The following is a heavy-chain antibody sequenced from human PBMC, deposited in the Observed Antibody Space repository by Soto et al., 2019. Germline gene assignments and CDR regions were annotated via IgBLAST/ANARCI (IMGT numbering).Heavy chain of an antibody. J-gene: IGHJ6*02. CDR1: GFTFNSYG. V-gene: IGHV3-23*01. D-gene: IGHD3-10*01. Sequence: EVQLLESGGGLVQPGGSLRLSCVASGFTFNSYGMTWVRQAPGKGLEWVSEISGSGSTTYYADSVKGRFTMYRDNSTKSMYVQMNSLRADDTAVDYCAKGIRPSYGSGSFTMDLWGQRTPVTVSS. CDR2: ISGSGSTT. CDR3: AKGIRPSYGSGSFTMDL.